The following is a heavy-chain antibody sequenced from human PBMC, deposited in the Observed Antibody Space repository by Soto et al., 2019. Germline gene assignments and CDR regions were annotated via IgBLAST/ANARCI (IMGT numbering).Heavy chain of an antibody. CDR3: ARGASSWSFDP. CDR1: GFTFSSYA. Sequence: EVHLLESGGGLVQPGGSLRPSCAASGFTFSSYAMSWVRQDPGKGLEWVSSISASGAVTYYADSVKGRFTFSRDNSKNTGWLQMSRLRAEESAVYYCARGASSWSFDPWGQGTQVTVSS. J-gene: IGHJ5*02. D-gene: IGHD6-13*01. V-gene: IGHV3-23*01. CDR2: ISASGAVT.